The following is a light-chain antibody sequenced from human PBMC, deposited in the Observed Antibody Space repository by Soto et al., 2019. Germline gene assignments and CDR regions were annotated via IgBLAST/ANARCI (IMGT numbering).Light chain of an antibody. CDR3: KQSYSTQWT. CDR2: AAS. J-gene: IGKJ1*01. CDR1: RSISRY. V-gene: IGKV1-39*01. Sequence: DIQMTQSTSSLSASVGDRVNMTCRASRSISRYLSWYQQKPGKAPNLLIYAASSLQSGVPSRFSGAGSGTDFTLTIANLHPEDFAIYYCKQSYSTQWTFGQGTKVDSK.